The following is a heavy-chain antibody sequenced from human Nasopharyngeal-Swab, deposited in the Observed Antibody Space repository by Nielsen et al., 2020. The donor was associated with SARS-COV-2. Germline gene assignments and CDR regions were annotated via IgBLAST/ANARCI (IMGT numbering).Heavy chain of an antibody. Sequence: SETLSLTCTVSGDSIRRNRYNWGWVRQPPGKGLEWIGSVFYTDSAYYNPTFENRVTISVDMSKKNFSLNLSSVSAADTAVYYCVRDADFSGFDYWGQGTLVTVSS. J-gene: IGHJ4*02. CDR1: GDSIRRNRYN. CDR2: VFYTDSA. V-gene: IGHV4-39*07. D-gene: IGHD3/OR15-3a*01. CDR3: VRDADFSGFDY.